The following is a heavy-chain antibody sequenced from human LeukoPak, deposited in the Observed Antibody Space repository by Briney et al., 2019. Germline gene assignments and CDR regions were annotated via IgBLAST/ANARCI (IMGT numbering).Heavy chain of an antibody. J-gene: IGHJ6*02. CDR3: ARSTELSDPCFYYGMDV. D-gene: IGHD1-26*01. CDR2: ISSGSGTI. CDR1: GFSERRFE. V-gene: IGHV3-48*03. Sequence: GGTLRLYCTACGFSERRFEMSWDHQAQGKGLECIAYISSGSGTIYHADSVKGRFAISRDNANNSLYLQMNSLTAEDTAIYYCARSTELSDPCFYYGMDVWGQGTSVTVSS.